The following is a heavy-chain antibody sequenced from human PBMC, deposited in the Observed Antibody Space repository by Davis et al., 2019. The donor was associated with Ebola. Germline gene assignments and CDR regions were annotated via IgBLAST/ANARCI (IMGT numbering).Heavy chain of an antibody. J-gene: IGHJ6*02. CDR2: IKQDGSEK. Sequence: GESLKISCAASGFSFGSYWMSWVRQAPGKGLEWVANIKQDGSEKYYLDSVKGRFSISRDNAKDSLYLQMDRLGAEDTAVYFCARIDTSTWLNSYYGMDLWGQGTSVTVS. D-gene: IGHD6-13*01. CDR1: GFSFGSYW. CDR3: ARIDTSTWLNSYYGMDL. V-gene: IGHV3-7*03.